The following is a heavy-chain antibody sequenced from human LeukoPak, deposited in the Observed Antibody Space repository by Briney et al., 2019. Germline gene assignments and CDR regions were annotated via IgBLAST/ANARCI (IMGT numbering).Heavy chain of an antibody. J-gene: IGHJ3*02. V-gene: IGHV3-23*01. Sequence: GGSLRLSCAASGFTFSIYTMTWVRQVPGKELEWVSTISDSGDSTYFADSVKGRFTISRDNSKNTLYLQMNGLRAEDTALYYCASRRYSTSALDAFNIWGHGTMVTVSS. CDR2: ISDSGDST. CDR3: ASRRYSTSALDAFNI. CDR1: GFTFSIYT. D-gene: IGHD6-6*01.